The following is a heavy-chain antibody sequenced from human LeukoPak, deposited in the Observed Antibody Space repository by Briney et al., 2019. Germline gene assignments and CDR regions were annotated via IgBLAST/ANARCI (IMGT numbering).Heavy chain of an antibody. CDR1: GSSISSYY. D-gene: IGHD5-18*01. CDR2: IYYSGST. V-gene: IGHV4-59*01. J-gene: IGHJ6*03. CDR3: ARASRGYSYGFYYYYYMDV. Sequence: SETLSLTCTVSGSSISSYYWSWIRQPPGKGLEWIGYIYYSGSTNYNPSLKSRVTISVDTSKNQFSLKLSSVTAADTAVYYCARASRGYSYGFYYYYYMDVWGKGTTVTVSS.